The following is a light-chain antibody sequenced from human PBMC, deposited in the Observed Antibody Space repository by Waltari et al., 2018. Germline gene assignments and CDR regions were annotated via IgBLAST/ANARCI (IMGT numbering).Light chain of an antibody. CDR3: SSYTTGSTYVI. Sequence: QSALTQPASVSGSPGPSITIACTGTSSDVGGPHYVPWYQLHPDKAPKLIIYEVTYRPSGVSNRFSGSKSGNTASLTLSGLQAEDEADYYCSSYTTGSTYVIFGGGTKLTVL. J-gene: IGLJ2*01. CDR2: EVT. CDR1: SSDVGGPHY. V-gene: IGLV2-14*01.